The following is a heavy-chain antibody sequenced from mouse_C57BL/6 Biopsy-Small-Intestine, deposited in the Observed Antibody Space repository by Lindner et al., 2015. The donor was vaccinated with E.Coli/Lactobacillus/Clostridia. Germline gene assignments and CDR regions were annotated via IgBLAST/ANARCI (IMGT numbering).Heavy chain of an antibody. CDR3: TTDGYRYAMGY. Sequence: VQLQESGAELVRPGASVKLSCTASGFNIKDDYMHWVKQRPEQGLEWIGWIDPENGDTEYASKFQGKATITADTSSNTAYLQLSSLTSEDTAVYYCTTDGYRYAMGYWGQGTSVTVSS. D-gene: IGHD2-3*01. CDR2: IDPENGDT. CDR1: GFNIKDDY. J-gene: IGHJ4*01. V-gene: IGHV14-4*01.